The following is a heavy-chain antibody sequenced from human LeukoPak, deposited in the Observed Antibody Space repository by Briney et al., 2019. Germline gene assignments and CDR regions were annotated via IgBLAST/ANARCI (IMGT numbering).Heavy chain of an antibody. J-gene: IGHJ6*02. CDR2: ITDSGSAI. CDR1: GFSFSDYY. D-gene: IGHD5-24*01. Sequence: PGGSLRLSCAASGFSFSDYYMNWIRQAPGKGLEWVSYITDSGSAIYYADSVKGRFTFSRDNTKNSLYLQMNSLGAEDTAVYFCARDGQRNYFYGMDVWGQGTTVTVSS. V-gene: IGHV3-11*01. CDR3: ARDGQRNYFYGMDV.